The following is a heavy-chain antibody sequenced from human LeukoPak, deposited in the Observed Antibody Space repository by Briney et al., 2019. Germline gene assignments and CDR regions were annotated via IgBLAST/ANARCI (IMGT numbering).Heavy chain of an antibody. CDR1: GASISGSSYY. D-gene: IGHD3-22*01. V-gene: IGHV4-39*01. CDR3: ARLFDDYDSSGFSIDY. J-gene: IGHJ4*02. CDR2: IYYSGST. Sequence: SETLSLTCTVSGASISGSSYYWGWIRQPPGKGLEWIGNIYYSGSTYYNPSLKSRVTISVDTSENQFSLKLSSVTAADTAVYYCARLFDDYDSSGFSIDYWGQGTLVTVSS.